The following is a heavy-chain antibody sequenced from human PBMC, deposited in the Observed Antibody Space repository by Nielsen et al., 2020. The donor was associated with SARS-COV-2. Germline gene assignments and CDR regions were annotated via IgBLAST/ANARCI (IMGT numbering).Heavy chain of an antibody. V-gene: IGHV3-7*03. CDR2: IRRDSGAR. CDR3: AKFGSGSYYKPYYYYGMDV. CDR1: GFSLSNYW. J-gene: IGHJ6*02. Sequence: GESLKISCVGSGFSLSNYWMSWVRQAPGRGLEWVANIRRDSGARFYVDSVKGRFTISRDNAKNSLYLQMNSLRAEDTALYYCAKFGSGSYYKPYYYYGMDVWGQGTTVTVSS. D-gene: IGHD3-10*01.